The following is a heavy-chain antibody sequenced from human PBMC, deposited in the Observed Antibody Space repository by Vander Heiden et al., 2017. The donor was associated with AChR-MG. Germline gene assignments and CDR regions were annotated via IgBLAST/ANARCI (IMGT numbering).Heavy chain of an antibody. CDR1: GFPSPSYG. Sequence: ELQLAESGGALVQPVGSLRLSCAAPGFPSPSYGMNWVRQAPGKGLEWVSYISSSSSTIYYAASVKGRFTISRDNAKNSLYLQMSSLRAEDTAVYYCARDLEDSSGWYRPYFDYWGQGTLVTVSS. CDR3: ARDLEDSSGWYRPYFDY. D-gene: IGHD6-19*01. V-gene: IGHV3-48*01. J-gene: IGHJ4*02. CDR2: ISSSSSTI.